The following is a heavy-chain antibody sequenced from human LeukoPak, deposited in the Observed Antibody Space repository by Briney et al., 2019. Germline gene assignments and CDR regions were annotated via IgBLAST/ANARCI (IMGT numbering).Heavy chain of an antibody. D-gene: IGHD2-2*01. CDR1: GYTFTGYY. CDR2: INPNSGGT. V-gene: IGHV1-2*02. J-gene: IGHJ1*01. CDR3: ARVSLPGDIVVVPAAIWDFQH. Sequence: ASVKVSCKASGYTFTGYYMHWVRQAPGQGLEWMGWINPNSGGTNYAQKFQGRVTMTRDTSISTAYMEPSRLRSDDTAAYYCARVSLPGDIVVVPAAIWDFQHWGQGTLVTVSS.